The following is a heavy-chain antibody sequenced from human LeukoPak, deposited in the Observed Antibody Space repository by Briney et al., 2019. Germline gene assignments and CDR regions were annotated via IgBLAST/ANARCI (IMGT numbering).Heavy chain of an antibody. V-gene: IGHV1-18*01. CDR3: ARFDSAYCSSTSCHGAFDI. D-gene: IGHD2-2*01. J-gene: IGHJ3*02. CDR1: GYTFTSYG. Sequence: ASVKVSCKASGYTFTSYGISWVRQAPGQGLEWMGWISAYNGNTNYAQKLQGRVTMTTDTSTSTAYMELRSLRSDDTAVYYCARFDSAYCSSTSCHGAFDIWGQGTMVTVSS. CDR2: ISAYNGNT.